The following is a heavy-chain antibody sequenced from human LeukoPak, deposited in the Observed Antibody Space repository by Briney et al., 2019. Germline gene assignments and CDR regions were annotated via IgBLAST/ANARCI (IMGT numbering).Heavy chain of an antibody. CDR2: ISGDGGST. CDR3: AKDIGSGWSAFFDY. V-gene: IGHV3-43*02. CDR1: GFTFDDYA. Sequence: GGSLRLSCAASGFTFDDYAMHWVRHAPGKGLEWVSLISGDGGSTYYADPVKGRFTISRDNSKNSLYLQMNSLRTEDTALYYCAKDIGSGWSAFFDYWGQGTLVTVSS. J-gene: IGHJ4*02. D-gene: IGHD6-19*01.